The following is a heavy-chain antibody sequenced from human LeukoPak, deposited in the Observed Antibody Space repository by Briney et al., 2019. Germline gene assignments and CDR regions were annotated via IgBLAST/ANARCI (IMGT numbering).Heavy chain of an antibody. J-gene: IGHJ4*02. CDR2: INLNSGDT. Sequence: ASVNLSCTSSGYTFTGYYMHWVRQAPGPGLGRMGWINLNSGDTNYEQKFQVRVTMTRDTSIRTAYLELSSLRFDDTAVYYCAKNPYEYYFDYWGQGTLVTVSS. CDR3: AKNPYEYYFDY. V-gene: IGHV1-2*02. D-gene: IGHD5-12*01. CDR1: GYTFTGYY.